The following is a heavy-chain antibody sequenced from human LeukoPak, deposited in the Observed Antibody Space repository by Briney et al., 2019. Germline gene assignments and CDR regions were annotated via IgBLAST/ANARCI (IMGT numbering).Heavy chain of an antibody. J-gene: IGHJ4*02. Sequence: PSETLPLTCTVSGGSISSSSYYWGWIRQPPGKGLEWIGSIYYSGSTYYNPSLKSRVTISVDTSKNQFSLKLSSVTAADTAVYYCARQTYYYGSGSYCFDYWGQGTLVTVSS. CDR1: GGSISSSSYY. D-gene: IGHD3-10*01. V-gene: IGHV4-39*01. CDR2: IYYSGST. CDR3: ARQTYYYGSGSYCFDY.